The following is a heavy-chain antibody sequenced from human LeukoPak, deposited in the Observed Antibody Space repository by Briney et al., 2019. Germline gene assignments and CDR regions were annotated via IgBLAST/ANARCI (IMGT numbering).Heavy chain of an antibody. CDR1: GFTFSSYA. CDR2: ISGSGGST. V-gene: IGHV3-23*01. J-gene: IGHJ4*02. D-gene: IGHD4-17*01. Sequence: GGSLRLSCAASGFTFSSYAMSWVRQAPGKGLEWVSAISGSGGSTYYAESVKGRFTISRDNSKNTLYLQMNSLRAEDTAVYYCAKPNYGDYVSVPFDYWGQGTLVTVSS. CDR3: AKPNYGDYVSVPFDY.